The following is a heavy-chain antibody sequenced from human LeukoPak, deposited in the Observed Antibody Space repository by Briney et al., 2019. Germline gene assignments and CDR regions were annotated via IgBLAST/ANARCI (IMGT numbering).Heavy chain of an antibody. D-gene: IGHD1-26*01. V-gene: IGHV1-2*02. CDR3: ARASGSYRPETDY. J-gene: IGHJ4*02. CDR2: INPNSGGT. CDR1: GYTVTVYY. Sequence: GASVKVSCKASGYTVTVYYMHWVRQAPGQGLEWMGWINPNSGGTNYAQKFQGRVTMTRDTSISTAYMELSRLTSDDTAVYYSARASGSYRPETDYWGQGTLVTVSS.